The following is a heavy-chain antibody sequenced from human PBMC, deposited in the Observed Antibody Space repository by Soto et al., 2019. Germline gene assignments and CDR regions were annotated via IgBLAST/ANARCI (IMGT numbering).Heavy chain of an antibody. V-gene: IGHV3-23*01. CDR2: IDGSGDST. Sequence: GGSVRLSCATSGFPFRNYAMSWVRQTPRKGLEWVSAIDGSGDSTYYADSVKGRFTISRDNSGNTLYLQMDSLRAEDTAVYFCAKDRGWTYYFDYWGQGALVTVSS. CDR3: AKDRGWTYYFDY. J-gene: IGHJ4*02. D-gene: IGHD6-19*01. CDR1: GFPFRNYA.